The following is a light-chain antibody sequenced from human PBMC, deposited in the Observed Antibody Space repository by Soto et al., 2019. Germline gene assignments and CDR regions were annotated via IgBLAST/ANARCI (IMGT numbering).Light chain of an antibody. CDR2: KAS. CDR1: QSISSW. J-gene: IGKJ4*01. Sequence: DIQMTQAPSTLSASVGDRVTITCRASQSISSWLAWYQQKPGKAPKLLIYKASSLESGVPSRFSDSGSGTEFTLTISSLQPDDFATYYCQQYNSYPLTFGGGTKVDIK. CDR3: QQYNSYPLT. V-gene: IGKV1-5*03.